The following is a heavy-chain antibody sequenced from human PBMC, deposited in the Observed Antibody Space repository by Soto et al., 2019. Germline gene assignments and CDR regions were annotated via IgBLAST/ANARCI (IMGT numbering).Heavy chain of an antibody. V-gene: IGHV3-33*01. CDR3: ARDGQWLPRDGLRSSYYFDY. Sequence: QVQLVESGGGVVQPGRSLRLSCAASGFNFSSYVMHWVRQAPGKGLEWVAVIWYDGGNKYYADSVKGRFTISRDNSKNTLYLQRTSLRAEDTAVYYCARDGQWLPRDGLRSSYYFDYWGQGTLVTVSS. CDR1: GFNFSSYV. D-gene: IGHD6-19*01. CDR2: IWYDGGNK. J-gene: IGHJ4*02.